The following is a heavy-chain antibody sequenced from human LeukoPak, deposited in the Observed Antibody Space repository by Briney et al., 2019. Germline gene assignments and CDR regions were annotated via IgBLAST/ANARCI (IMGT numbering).Heavy chain of an antibody. Sequence: GGSLRLSCTVSGFTVSSNSMSWVRQAPGKGLEWVSSISSSSSYIYYADSVKGRFTISRDNAKNSLYLQMNSLRAEDTAVYYCARVSYVFGSWTLWGQGTMVTVSS. CDR2: ISSSSSYI. CDR1: GFTVSSNS. CDR3: ARVSYVFGSWTL. D-gene: IGHD6-13*01. J-gene: IGHJ3*01. V-gene: IGHV3-21*01.